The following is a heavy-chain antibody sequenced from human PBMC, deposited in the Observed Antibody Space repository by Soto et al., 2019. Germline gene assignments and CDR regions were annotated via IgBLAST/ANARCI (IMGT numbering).Heavy chain of an antibody. CDR1: GYTFTSYD. J-gene: IGHJ6*03. V-gene: IGHV1-8*01. CDR3: AREFTIFGVVTGRNYYYYMDV. D-gene: IGHD3-3*01. CDR2: MNPNSGNT. Sequence: ASVKVSCKASGYTFTSYDINWVRQATGQGLEWMGWMNPNSGNTGYAQKFQGRVTMTRNTSISTAYMELSSLRSEDTAVYYCAREFTIFGVVTGRNYYYYMDVWGKGTTVTVSS.